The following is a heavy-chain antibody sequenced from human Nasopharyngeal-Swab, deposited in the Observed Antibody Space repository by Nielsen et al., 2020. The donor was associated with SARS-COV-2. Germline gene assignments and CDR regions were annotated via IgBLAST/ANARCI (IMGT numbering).Heavy chain of an antibody. Sequence: GESLKISRAASGFTFSSFGMHWARQAPGKGLEWVAFIAHDASSESYGDSVKGRFSISRDSSKNTLYLQMDSLRGEDTAVYYCARDAPAHYGAFYWGRGTLVTVSS. CDR1: GFTFSSFG. CDR3: ARDAPAHYGAFY. D-gene: IGHD4-17*01. CDR2: IAHDASSE. V-gene: IGHV3-30*03. J-gene: IGHJ4*02.